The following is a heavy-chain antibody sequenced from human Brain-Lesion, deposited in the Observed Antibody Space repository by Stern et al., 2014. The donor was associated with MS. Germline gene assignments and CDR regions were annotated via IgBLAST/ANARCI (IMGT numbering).Heavy chain of an antibody. CDR2: IFNSGST. CDR1: GGSISSGGYY. Sequence: VQLVESGPGLVKPSQTLSLSCTVSGGSISSGGYYWSWIRQPAGKGLEWIGRIFNSGSTSYHPFLQIRVTISIDTSKNQLFLRLNSMTAADTAVYYCARGRVVPGFQYYATDVWGQGTTVIVSS. D-gene: IGHD2-2*01. CDR3: ARGRVVPGFQYYATDV. J-gene: IGHJ6*02. V-gene: IGHV4-61*02.